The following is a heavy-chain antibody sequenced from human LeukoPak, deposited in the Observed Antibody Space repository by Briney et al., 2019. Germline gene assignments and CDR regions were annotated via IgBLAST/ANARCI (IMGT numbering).Heavy chain of an antibody. Sequence: GGSLRLSCAASGFTFSSYAMSWVRQAPGKGLERVSAISGSGGSTYYADSVKGRFTISRDNSKNTLYLQMNSLRAEDTAVYYCAKDPRKSLHIVVVPAASDYWGQGTLVTVSS. J-gene: IGHJ4*02. CDR2: ISGSGGST. CDR1: GFTFSSYA. CDR3: AKDPRKSLHIVVVPAASDY. D-gene: IGHD2-2*01. V-gene: IGHV3-23*01.